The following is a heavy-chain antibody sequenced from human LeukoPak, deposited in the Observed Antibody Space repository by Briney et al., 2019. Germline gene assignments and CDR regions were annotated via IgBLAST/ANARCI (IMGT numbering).Heavy chain of an antibody. V-gene: IGHV1-69*02. CDR3: ATSIAAAGTPLDY. CDR1: GGTFSSYT. D-gene: IGHD6-13*01. Sequence: VASVKVSRKASGGTFSSYTISWVRQAPGQGLEWMGRIIPILGIANYAQKFQGRVTITADKSTSTAYMELSSLRSEDTAVYYCATSIAAAGTPLDYWGQGTLVTVSS. CDR2: IIPILGIA. J-gene: IGHJ4*02.